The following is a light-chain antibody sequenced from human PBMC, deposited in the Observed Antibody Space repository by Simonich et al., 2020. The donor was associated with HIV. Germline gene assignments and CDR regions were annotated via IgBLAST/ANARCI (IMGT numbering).Light chain of an antibody. V-gene: IGLV2-14*03. CDR2: AVS. CDR3: SSYAGTGTWV. Sequence: QSALTQPASVSGSPGQSITISCTGTSSDVGGYNYVSWYQQHPGKAPKLMIYAVSNRPAGVSNRFSGSKSGNTASLTISGLQAEDEADYYCSSYAGTGTWVFGGGTKLTVL. J-gene: IGLJ3*02. CDR1: SSDVGGYNY.